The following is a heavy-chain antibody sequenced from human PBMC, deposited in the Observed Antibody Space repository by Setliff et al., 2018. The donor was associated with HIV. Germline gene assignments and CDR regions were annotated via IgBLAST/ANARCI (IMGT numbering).Heavy chain of an antibody. Sequence: GGSLRLSCAASGFIFSSYWMSWVRQAPGKGLEWVANIKQDGSEKYYVDSLEGRFTISRDNAENSVYLQMNSLRAEDTAVYYCARDDYMLYSYYYGMDVWGQGTTVTVSS. CDR1: GFIFSSYW. CDR2: IKQDGSEK. D-gene: IGHD4-4*01. J-gene: IGHJ6*02. CDR3: ARDDYMLYSYYYGMDV. V-gene: IGHV3-7*01.